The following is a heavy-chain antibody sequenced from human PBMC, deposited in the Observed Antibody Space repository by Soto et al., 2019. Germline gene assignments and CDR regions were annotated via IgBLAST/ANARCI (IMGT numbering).Heavy chain of an antibody. V-gene: IGHV5-51*01. Sequence: GESLKISCKGSGYSFSDYWIGWVRQMPGKGLEWMGIIYPDGSDTRYSPSFQGQVTISADKSITTAYLQWSSLKASDTAMYYCARATWLQVWSHAFDIWGQGTMVTVSS. CDR2: IYPDGSDT. J-gene: IGHJ3*02. D-gene: IGHD5-18*01. CDR1: GYSFSDYW. CDR3: ARATWLQVWSHAFDI.